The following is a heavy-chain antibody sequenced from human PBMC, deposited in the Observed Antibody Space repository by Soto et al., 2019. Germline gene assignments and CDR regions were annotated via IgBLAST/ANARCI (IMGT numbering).Heavy chain of an antibody. CDR1: GGSISSSSYY. CDR2: VYHSGNT. CDR3: GRHAPMGVRGVGVDV. J-gene: IGHJ6*02. V-gene: IGHV4-39*01. Sequence: QLQLQESGPGLVKPSETLSLTCIVSGGSISSSSYYWGWIRQPPGTGLEWMGSVYHSGNTHNNPSPKSRATVCVDLSNNQSSLKLTAVSVANTAVYYCGRHAPMGVRGVGVDVWGQGTPVTVSS. D-gene: IGHD3-10*01.